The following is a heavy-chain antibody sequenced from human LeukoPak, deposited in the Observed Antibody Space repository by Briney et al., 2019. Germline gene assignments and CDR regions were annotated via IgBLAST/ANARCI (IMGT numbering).Heavy chain of an antibody. CDR3: ARDELAVLDY. J-gene: IGHJ4*02. CDR1: GGSISSHY. CDR2: IYYSGST. Sequence: SETLSLTCTVSGGSISSHYWSWIRQPPGKGLEWIGYIYYSGSTNYNPSLKSRVTISVDTSKNQFSLKLSSVTAADTAVYYCARDELAVLDYWGQGTLVTVSS. V-gene: IGHV4-59*11. D-gene: IGHD5-24*01.